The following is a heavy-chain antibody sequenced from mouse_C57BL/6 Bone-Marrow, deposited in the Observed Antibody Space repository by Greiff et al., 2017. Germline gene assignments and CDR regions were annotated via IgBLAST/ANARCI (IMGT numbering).Heavy chain of an antibody. V-gene: IGHV1-81*01. CDR1: GYTFTSYG. J-gene: IGHJ3*01. D-gene: IGHD3-1*01. CDR2: IYPRSGNT. Sequence: QVQLQQPGAELVMPGASVKLSCKASGYTFTSYGISWVKQRTGQGLEWIGEIYPRSGNTYYNEKFKGKATLTADKSSSTAYMELRSLTSEDSAVYFCARYRATWFAYWGQGTLVTVSA. CDR3: ARYRATWFAY.